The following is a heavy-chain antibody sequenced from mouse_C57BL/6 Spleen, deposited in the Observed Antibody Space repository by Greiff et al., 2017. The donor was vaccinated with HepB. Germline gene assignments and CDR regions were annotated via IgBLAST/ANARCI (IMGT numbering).Heavy chain of an antibody. Sequence: EVKLQESGAELVRPGASVKLSCTASGFNIKDDYMHWVKQRPEQGLEWIGWIDPENGDTEYASKFQGKATITADTSSNTAYLQLSSLTSEDTAVYYCTTGFTTVVRFAYWGQGTLVTVSA. J-gene: IGHJ3*01. CDR3: TTGFTTVVRFAY. V-gene: IGHV14-4*01. CDR1: GFNIKDDY. CDR2: IDPENGDT. D-gene: IGHD1-1*01.